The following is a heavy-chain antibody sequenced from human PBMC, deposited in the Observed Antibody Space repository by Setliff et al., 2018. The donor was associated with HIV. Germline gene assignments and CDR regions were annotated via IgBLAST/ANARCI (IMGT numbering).Heavy chain of an antibody. CDR2: IYTSGST. V-gene: IGHV4-61*02. Sequence: TLSLTCSVSGGSISSGSYYWSWIRQPAGKGLEWIGRIYTSGSTNYNPSLKSRVTISVDTSKNQFSLKLSSVTAADTAVYYCARDSYYYDSSGYYYSDAFDIWGQGTMVTVSS. CDR3: ARDSYYYDSSGYYYSDAFDI. J-gene: IGHJ3*02. D-gene: IGHD3-22*01. CDR1: GGSISSGSYY.